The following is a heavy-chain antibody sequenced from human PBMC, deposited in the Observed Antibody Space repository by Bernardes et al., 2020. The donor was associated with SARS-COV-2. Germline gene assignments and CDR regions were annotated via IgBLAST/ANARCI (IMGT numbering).Heavy chain of an antibody. Sequence: ASVKVSCRASGYTFNGRYLHWVRRAPGQGLEWMGWINTNNAIPKYSQKFQHRVTLTTDTSISTGYMELTSLTSDDTAIYYCTRGNTVEYTGSAPFDLWGPGTLVTVSS. D-gene: IGHD5-12*01. CDR3: TRGNTVEYTGSAPFDL. J-gene: IGHJ4*02. V-gene: IGHV1-2*02. CDR2: INTNNAIP. CDR1: GYTFNGRY.